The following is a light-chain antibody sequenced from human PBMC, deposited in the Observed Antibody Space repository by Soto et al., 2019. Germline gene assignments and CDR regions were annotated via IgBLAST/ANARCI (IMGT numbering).Light chain of an antibody. J-gene: IGKJ1*01. CDR2: WAS. CDR3: QQYHSAPQT. CDR1: QSVLFSPNNKNY. V-gene: IGKV4-1*01. Sequence: DIVMTQSPDSLAVSLGERATINCKSSQSVLFSPNNKNYLAWYQQKPGQPPKLLIYWASTRESGVPDRFSGSGSGTDFTLTPSSLQAEDVAFYYCQQYHSAPQTFGLGTKVESK.